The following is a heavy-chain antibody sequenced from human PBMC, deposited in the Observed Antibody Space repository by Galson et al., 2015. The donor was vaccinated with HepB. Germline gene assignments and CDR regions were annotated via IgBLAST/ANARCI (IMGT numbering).Heavy chain of an antibody. Sequence: CAISGDSVSSNSAAWNWIRQSPSRGLEWLGRTYYRSKWYNDYAVSVKSRITINPDTSKNQFSLQLNSVTPEDTAVYYCARDAGRPGGTAYSSSWYYFDYWGQGTLVTVSS. CDR3: ARDAGRPGGTAYSSSWYYFDY. J-gene: IGHJ4*02. CDR1: GDSVSSNSAA. D-gene: IGHD6-13*01. V-gene: IGHV6-1*01. CDR2: TYYRSKWYN.